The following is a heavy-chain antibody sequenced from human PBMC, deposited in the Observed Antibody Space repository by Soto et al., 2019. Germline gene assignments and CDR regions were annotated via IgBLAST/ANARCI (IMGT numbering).Heavy chain of an antibody. CDR1: GYTFTTYA. D-gene: IGHD1-26*01. CDR3: GRSVVGATGEILYNAMDV. Sequence: QVQLVQSGAEVKKPGASVKVSCKASGYTFTTYALHWVRQAPGQRPEWMGWINPASGHTKYSKRFQDRVTITRDTSASTGSMEFSSLRSEDTAVYYCGRSVVGATGEILYNAMDVGGQGTTVTVSS. CDR2: INPASGHT. V-gene: IGHV1-3*01. J-gene: IGHJ6*02.